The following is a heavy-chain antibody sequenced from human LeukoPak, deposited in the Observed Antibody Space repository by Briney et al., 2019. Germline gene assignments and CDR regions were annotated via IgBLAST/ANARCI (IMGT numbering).Heavy chain of an antibody. V-gene: IGHV3-23*01. CDR3: AKGLYSGSYDGFDS. Sequence: GGSLRLSPAASVFTLRSYVMSAVRQAPGKGREWVSVISGSVGVTYYADTLTGRFTISRENSKNTLYLQMNSLRAEDTAVYYCAKGLYSGSYDGFDSWGQGALVTVSS. J-gene: IGHJ4*02. D-gene: IGHD1-26*01. CDR2: ISGSVGVT. CDR1: VFTLRSYV.